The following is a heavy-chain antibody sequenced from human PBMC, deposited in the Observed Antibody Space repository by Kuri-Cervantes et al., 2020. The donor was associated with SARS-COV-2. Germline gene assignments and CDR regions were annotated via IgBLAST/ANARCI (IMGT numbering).Heavy chain of an antibody. V-gene: IGHV6-1*01. D-gene: IGHD1-14*01. Sequence: SCAISGDSVSRNGAAWNWIRQSPSRGLEWLGRTYFRSRWYFDYASSVKGRIAINPDISENQLSLHLRSVTPEDTAVYYCARGPLAYYYYYMDVWGKGTTVTVSS. CDR1: GDSVSRNGAA. CDR2: TYFRSRWYF. CDR3: ARGPLAYYYYYMDV. J-gene: IGHJ6*03.